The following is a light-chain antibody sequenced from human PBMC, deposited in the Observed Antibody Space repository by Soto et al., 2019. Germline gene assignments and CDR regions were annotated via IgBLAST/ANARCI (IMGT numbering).Light chain of an antibody. CDR2: DAS. CDR1: RSVNTF. V-gene: IGKV3-11*01. CDR3: QQRTNWPLT. Sequence: EIVLTQSPATLSLSPGERATLSCRASRSVNTFLAWYQQKPGHAPRLLLYDASKRATGVPTRFSGSGSGTDFTLTISSLEPEDFAVYYCQQRTNWPLTFGGGTKVERK. J-gene: IGKJ4*01.